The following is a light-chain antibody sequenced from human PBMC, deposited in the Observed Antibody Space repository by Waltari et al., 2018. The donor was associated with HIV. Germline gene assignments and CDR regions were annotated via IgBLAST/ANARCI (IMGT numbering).Light chain of an antibody. V-gene: IGKV2-28*01. CDR3: MQALEAPLT. Sequence: VMAQSPPFLRGTPGEPGSISCRSSQSLLSRNGNNYLDWYLQKPGQSPQLLIYVGSNRASGVPDRFSGSGSGTDFTLKISRVEAEDVGVYYCMQALEAPLTFGGGTKVQIK. CDR2: VGS. CDR1: QSLLSRNGNNY. J-gene: IGKJ4*01.